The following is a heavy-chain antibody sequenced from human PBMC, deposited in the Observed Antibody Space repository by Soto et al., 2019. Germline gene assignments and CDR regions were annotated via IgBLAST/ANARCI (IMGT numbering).Heavy chain of an antibody. CDR2: IIPIFGTA. CDR3: AGSKTTGRYYYYYGMDV. V-gene: IGHV1-69*01. Sequence: QVQLVQSGAEVKKPGSSVKVSCKASGGTFSSYAISWVRQAPGQGLEWMGGIIPIFGTANYAQKFQGRVTITADESTSTAYMELRSLRSEDTAVYYCAGSKTTGRYYYYYGMDVWGQGTTVTVSS. J-gene: IGHJ6*02. D-gene: IGHD4-17*01. CDR1: GGTFSSYA.